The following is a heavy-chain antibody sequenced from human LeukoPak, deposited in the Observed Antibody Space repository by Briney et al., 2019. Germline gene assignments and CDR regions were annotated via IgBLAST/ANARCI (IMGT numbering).Heavy chain of an antibody. CDR1: GGSISSYY. V-gene: IGHV4-59*08. CDR2: VYYSGST. CDR3: ARSSGGLDY. J-gene: IGHJ4*02. Sequence: SETLSLTCTVSGGSISSYYWSWIRQPPGKGLEWIGYVYYSGSTNYNPSLKSRVTISVDTSKYQFSLKLSSVTAADTAVYYCARSSGGLDYWGQGTLVTVSS. D-gene: IGHD3-3*01.